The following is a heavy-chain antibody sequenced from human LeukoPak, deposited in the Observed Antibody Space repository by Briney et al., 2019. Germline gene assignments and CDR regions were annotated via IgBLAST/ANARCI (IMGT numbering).Heavy chain of an antibody. CDR2: INHSGST. V-gene: IGHV4-34*01. CDR3: ARIVVVVAASNWFDP. CDR1: GGSFSGYY. J-gene: IGHJ5*02. D-gene: IGHD2-15*01. Sequence: SETLSLTCAVYGGSFSGYYWSWIRQPPGKGLEWIGEINHSGSTNYNPSLKSRVTISVDTSKNQFSLKLTSVTAADTAVYYCARIVVVVAASNWFDPWGQGTLVTVSS.